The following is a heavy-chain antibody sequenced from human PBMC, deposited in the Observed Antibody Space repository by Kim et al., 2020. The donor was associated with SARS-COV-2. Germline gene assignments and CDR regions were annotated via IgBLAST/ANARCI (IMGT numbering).Heavy chain of an antibody. D-gene: IGHD3-9*01. V-gene: IGHV4-39*01. CDR2: IYYSGST. Sequence: SETLSLTCTVSGGSISSSSYYWGWIRQPPGKGLEWIGSIYYSGSTYYNPSLKSRVTISVDTSKNQFSLKLSSVTAADTAVYYCAGVNVLRYFDWLLSPGYFDLWGRGTLVIVSS. CDR3: AGVNVLRYFDWLLSPGYFDL. J-gene: IGHJ2*01. CDR1: GGSISSSSYY.